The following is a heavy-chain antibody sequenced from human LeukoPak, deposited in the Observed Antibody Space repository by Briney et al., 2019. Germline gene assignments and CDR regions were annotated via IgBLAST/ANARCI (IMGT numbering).Heavy chain of an antibody. Sequence: SETLSLTCTVSGYSISSGYYWGWIRQPPGKGLEWIGYIYYSGSTNYNPSLKSRVTISVDTSKNQFSLKLSSVTAADTAVYYCARASLGSGSYALAVWGKGTTVTISS. CDR3: ARASLGSGSYALAV. D-gene: IGHD3-10*01. J-gene: IGHJ6*04. CDR1: GYSISSGYY. V-gene: IGHV4-61*01. CDR2: IYYSGST.